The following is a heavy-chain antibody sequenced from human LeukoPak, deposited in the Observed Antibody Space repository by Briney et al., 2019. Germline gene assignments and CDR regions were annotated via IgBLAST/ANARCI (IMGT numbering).Heavy chain of an antibody. V-gene: IGHV3-30*02. CDR2: IGHDGGNI. D-gene: IGHD7-27*01. J-gene: IGHJ4*02. CDR1: GLIFSSYV. Sequence: PGGSLRLSCAASGLIFSSYVMHWVRQAPGKGLEWVAFIGHDGGNINSADSVKGRFTISRDNSRSTLSLQMINLRPEDTAVYYCVKDFNWGFDYWGQGTLVTVSS. CDR3: VKDFNWGFDY.